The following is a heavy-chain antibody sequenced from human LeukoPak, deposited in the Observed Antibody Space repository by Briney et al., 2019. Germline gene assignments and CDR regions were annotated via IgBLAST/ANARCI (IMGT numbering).Heavy chain of an antibody. CDR3: ARDRARSYYYDSSGYYSPFDY. CDR1: GFTFSSYS. V-gene: IGHV3-21*01. CDR2: ISSSSSYI. D-gene: IGHD3-22*01. Sequence: GGTLRLSCAASGFTFSSYSMNWVRQAPGKGLEWVSSISSSSSYIYYADSEKGRFTISRDNAKNSLYLQMNSLRAEDTAVYYCARDRARSYYYDSSGYYSPFDYWGQGTLVTVSS. J-gene: IGHJ4*02.